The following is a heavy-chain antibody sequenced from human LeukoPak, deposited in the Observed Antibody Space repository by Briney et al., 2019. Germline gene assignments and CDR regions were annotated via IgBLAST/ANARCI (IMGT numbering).Heavy chain of an antibody. CDR3: AREHSGSFDY. J-gene: IGHJ4*02. V-gene: IGHV4-34*01. D-gene: IGHD6-6*01. CDR2: IDHSGST. Sequence: SETLSLTCAVYGGSFSGYYWSWIRQPPGKGLEWIGEIDHSGSTNYNPSLKSRVTISVDTSKNQFSLKLSSVTAADTAVYYCAREHSGSFDYWGQGTLVTVSS. CDR1: GGSFSGYY.